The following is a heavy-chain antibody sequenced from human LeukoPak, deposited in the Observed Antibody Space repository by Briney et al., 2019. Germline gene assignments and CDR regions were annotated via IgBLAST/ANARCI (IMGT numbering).Heavy chain of an antibody. J-gene: IGHJ4*02. V-gene: IGHV4-34*01. D-gene: IGHD6-13*01. CDR2: INHRGST. CDR3: TRRIAAAGSGDY. CDR1: GGSFSGYY. Sequence: SETLSLTRAVYGGSFSGYYWSWIRQPPGRGLECLGEINHRGSTNYNPSLKSRVAISVDTSKTQFSRKLSSVTAADTAVYYCTRRIAAAGSGDYWGQGTLVTVSS.